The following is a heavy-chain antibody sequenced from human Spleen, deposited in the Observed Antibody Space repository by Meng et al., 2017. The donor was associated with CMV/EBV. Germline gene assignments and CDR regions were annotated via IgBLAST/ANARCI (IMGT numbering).Heavy chain of an antibody. Sequence: GESLKISCAASGFTFNRHTMNWVRQAPGKGLEWVANIKEDGSEKYYVDSVKGRFTISRDNAKNSLYLQMNSLRAEDTAVYYCARDDSGGDWGQGTLVTVSS. V-gene: IGHV3-7*01. CDR3: ARDDSGGD. D-gene: IGHD1-26*01. CDR1: GFTFNRHT. CDR2: IKEDGSEK. J-gene: IGHJ4*02.